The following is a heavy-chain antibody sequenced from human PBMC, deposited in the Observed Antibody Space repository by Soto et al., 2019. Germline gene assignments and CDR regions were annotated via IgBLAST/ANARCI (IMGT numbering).Heavy chain of an antibody. CDR3: ARDSYDFWSGYPYYYYGMDV. CDR2: IYYSGST. J-gene: IGHJ6*02. Sequence: SETLSLTCTGSGGSISSSSYYCGWIRQPPGKGLEWIGSIYYSGSTYYNPSLKSRVTISVDTSKNQFSLKLSSVTAADTAVYYCARDSYDFWSGYPYYYYGMDVWGQGTTVTVSS. D-gene: IGHD3-3*01. CDR1: GGSISSSSYY. V-gene: IGHV4-39*02.